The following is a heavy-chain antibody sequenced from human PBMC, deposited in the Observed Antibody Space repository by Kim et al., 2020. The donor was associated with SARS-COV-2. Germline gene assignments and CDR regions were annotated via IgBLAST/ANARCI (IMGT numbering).Heavy chain of an antibody. CDR3: AREDILTGCFDY. V-gene: IGHV1-18*01. Sequence: NYAQKLQGRVTMTTDTSTSTAYMELRSLRSDDTAVYYCAREDILTGCFDYWGQGTLVTVSS. J-gene: IGHJ4*02. D-gene: IGHD3-9*01.